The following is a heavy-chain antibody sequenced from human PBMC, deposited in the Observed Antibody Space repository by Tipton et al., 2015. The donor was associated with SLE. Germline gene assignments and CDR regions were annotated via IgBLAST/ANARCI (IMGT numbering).Heavy chain of an antibody. CDR1: GFHFGSYW. V-gene: IGHV3-74*01. D-gene: IGHD4-11*01. Sequence: SLRLSCVVSGFHFGSYWMHWVRQAPGKGLVWVSRSNEDGGITSYADSVKGRFTSSRDNAKSTLYLEMNSLRVEDTAVYYCVRDNYGVDYWGQGTLVTVSS. J-gene: IGHJ4*02. CDR3: VRDNYGVDY. CDR2: SNEDGGIT.